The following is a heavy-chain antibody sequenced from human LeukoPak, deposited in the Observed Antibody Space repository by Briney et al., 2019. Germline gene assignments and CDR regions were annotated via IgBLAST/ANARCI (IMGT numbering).Heavy chain of an antibody. CDR3: ARVLVRAVAGTSYFDY. D-gene: IGHD6-19*01. CDR2: ISYDGSNK. V-gene: IGHV3-30-3*01. Sequence: GGSLRLSCAASGFSFSSYWMTWLRQAPGKGLEWVAVISYDGSNKYYADSVKGRFTISRDNSKNTLYLQMNSLRAEDTAVYYCARVLVRAVAGTSYFDYWGQGTLVTVSS. J-gene: IGHJ4*02. CDR1: GFSFSSYW.